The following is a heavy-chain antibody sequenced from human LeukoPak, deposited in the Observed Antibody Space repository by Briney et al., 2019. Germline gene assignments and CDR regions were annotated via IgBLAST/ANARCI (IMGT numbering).Heavy chain of an antibody. CDR1: GYSISSGYY. CDR3: ARQRYCHSTSCYFDY. D-gene: IGHD2-2*01. J-gene: IGHJ4*02. CDR2: MYHNGST. Sequence: PSETLSLTCAVSGYSISSGYYWAWIRQPPGKGLEWIGSMYHNGSTYDSPSLKSRVTMSVDTSKNQFSLKLTSVTAADTAVYYCARQRYCHSTSCYFDYWGQGTLVTVSS. V-gene: IGHV4-38-2*01.